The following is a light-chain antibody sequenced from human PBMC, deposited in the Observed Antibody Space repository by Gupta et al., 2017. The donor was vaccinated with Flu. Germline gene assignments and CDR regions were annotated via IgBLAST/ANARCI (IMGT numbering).Light chain of an antibody. CDR3: QYYDRSSQG. CDR1: RGNIASNY. J-gene: IGLJ3*02. Sequence: NFLLTQPHSVSGSPGKTVTISCTRSRGNIASNYVQWYQQRPGTSPTTGSDEDNIRPSGVPDRFSGSIDRSSNSAYLNISGLRSEDEADYFCQYYDRSSQGFGGGTTLTVL. CDR2: EDN. V-gene: IGLV6-57*01.